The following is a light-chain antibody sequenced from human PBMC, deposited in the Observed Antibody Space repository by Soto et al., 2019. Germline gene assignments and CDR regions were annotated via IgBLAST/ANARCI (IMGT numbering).Light chain of an antibody. J-gene: IGLJ1*01. CDR3: QTYDSSLSGLYV. CDR1: SSNIGAGSD. Sequence: QYVLAQPPSISGAPGQSVTISCTGSSSNIGAGSDVHWYHQLPGTAPKLLIYGNTNRPSGVPDRFSGSKSGTSASLAIAGLQTEDEGDYYCQTYDSSLSGLYVFGTGTKVTVL. V-gene: IGLV1-40*01. CDR2: GNT.